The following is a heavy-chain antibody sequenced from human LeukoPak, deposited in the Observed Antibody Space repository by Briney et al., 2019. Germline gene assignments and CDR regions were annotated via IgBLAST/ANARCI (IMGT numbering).Heavy chain of an antibody. CDR2: ISASGGST. D-gene: IGHD1-26*01. CDR3: AKDRPGAMLYFDC. Sequence: GGSLRLSCAASGFTFSSYAMSWVRQAPKKGLEWVSVISASGGSTYYADSVKGRFTISRDNSKNALYLQINNLGAEDTAVYYCAKDRPGAMLYFDCWGQGTLVTVSS. CDR1: GFTFSSYA. V-gene: IGHV3-23*01. J-gene: IGHJ4*02.